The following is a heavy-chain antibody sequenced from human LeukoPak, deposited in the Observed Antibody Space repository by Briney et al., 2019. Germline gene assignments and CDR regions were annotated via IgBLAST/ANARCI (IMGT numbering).Heavy chain of an antibody. CDR1: GFTFSSYS. D-gene: IGHD3-22*01. Sequence: GGSLRLSCAASGFTFSSYSMNWVRQAPGKGLEWVSSISSSSSYIYYADSVKGRFTISRDNAKNSLYLQMNSLRAEDTAVYYCARDIPTPGSYDSSGYYYGFDYWGQGTLVTVSS. J-gene: IGHJ4*02. CDR2: ISSSSSYI. V-gene: IGHV3-21*01. CDR3: ARDIPTPGSYDSSGYYYGFDY.